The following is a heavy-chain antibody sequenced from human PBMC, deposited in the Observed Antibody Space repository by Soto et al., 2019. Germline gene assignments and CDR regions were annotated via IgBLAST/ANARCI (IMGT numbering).Heavy chain of an antibody. J-gene: IGHJ3*02. V-gene: IGHV3-33*01. CDR1: GFTFSSYG. CDR2: IWYDGSNK. D-gene: IGHD6-19*01. Sequence: QVQLVESGGGVVQPGRSLRLSCAASGFTFSSYGMHWVRQAPGKVLEWVAVIWYDGSNKYYADSVKGRFTISRDNSKNTLYLKMNSLRAEDTAVYYCARGAVAGPTGIQDAFDIWGQGTMVTVSS. CDR3: ARGAVAGPTGIQDAFDI.